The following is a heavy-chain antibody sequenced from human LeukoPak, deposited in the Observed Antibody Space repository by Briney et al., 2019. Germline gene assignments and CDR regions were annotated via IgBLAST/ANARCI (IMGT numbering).Heavy chain of an antibody. CDR3: AKMSRRLPEYYYDSSVNY. D-gene: IGHD3-22*01. J-gene: IGHJ4*02. CDR1: GFTFSSYA. V-gene: IGHV3-23*01. CDR2: ISGSGGST. Sequence: GGSLGLSCAASGFTFSSYAMSWVRQAPGKGLEWVSAISGSGGSTYYADSVKGRFTISRDNSKNTLYLQMNSLRAEDTAVYYCAKMSRRLPEYYYDSSVNYWGQGTLVTVSS.